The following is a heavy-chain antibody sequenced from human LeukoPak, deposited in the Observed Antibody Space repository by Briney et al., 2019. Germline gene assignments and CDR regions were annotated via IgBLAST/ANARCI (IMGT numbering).Heavy chain of an antibody. J-gene: IGHJ4*02. D-gene: IGHD3-16*01. Sequence: SQTLSLTCAISGDSVSSNSAAWNWVRQSPSRGLEWLGRTYYRSKWFNDYSISVKSLITVNPDTSKNQFSLQLTSVTPEDTAVYYCARDGGLGLDYFDYWGQGTLVTVSS. CDR2: TYYRSKWFN. CDR3: ARDGGLGLDYFDY. CDR1: GDSVSSNSAA. V-gene: IGHV6-1*01.